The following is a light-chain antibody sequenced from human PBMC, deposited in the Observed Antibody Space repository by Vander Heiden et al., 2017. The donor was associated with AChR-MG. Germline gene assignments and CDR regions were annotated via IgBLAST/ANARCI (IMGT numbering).Light chain of an antibody. Sequence: EIVLTQSPATLCLSPGERATLSCRASQSVSSYLAWYQQKPGQAPRLLIYDASNRATGIPARFSGSGSGTDFTLTISSLEPEDFAVYYCQQRSKWPPKITLGNVTRLEIK. CDR2: DAS. CDR1: QSVSSY. V-gene: IGKV3-11*01. J-gene: IGKJ5*01. CDR3: QQRSKWPPKIT.